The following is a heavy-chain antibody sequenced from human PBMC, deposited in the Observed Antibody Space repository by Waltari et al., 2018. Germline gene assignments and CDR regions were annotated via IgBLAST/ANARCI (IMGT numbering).Heavy chain of an antibody. V-gene: IGHV3-7*01. J-gene: IGHJ3*02. CDR3: ARGRSETYRGGVFDI. Sequence: EVQLVESGGGLVQPGGSLRLSCAASGFTLASYWNTWVRQAPGKGLEWVANINENERERSFVDSVKGRFTISRDNAKNTLYLQMNSLRVEDTAVYYCARGRSETYRGGVFDIWGQGTMVTVSS. D-gene: IGHD1-26*01. CDR1: GFTLASYW. CDR2: INENERER.